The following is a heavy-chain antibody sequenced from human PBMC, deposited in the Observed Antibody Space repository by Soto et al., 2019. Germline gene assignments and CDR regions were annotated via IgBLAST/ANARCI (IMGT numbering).Heavy chain of an antibody. V-gene: IGHV3-48*01. CDR3: ARDVVAGSGWYTFDN. CDR1: GFTFKAYS. J-gene: IGHJ4*02. Sequence: EVQLVESGGGSVLPGGSLRLSCAASGFTFKAYSMNWVRQAPGKGLEWISYISDGSSSVYYAESVKGRFTVSRDDAKNSMYLQMDGLRAEDTAVYYCARDVVAGSGWYTFDNWGQGTLVTVFS. CDR2: ISDGSSSV. D-gene: IGHD6-19*01.